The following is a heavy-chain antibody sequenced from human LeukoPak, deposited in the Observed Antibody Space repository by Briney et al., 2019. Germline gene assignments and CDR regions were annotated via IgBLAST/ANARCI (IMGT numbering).Heavy chain of an antibody. CDR3: ARPRGVGAVYYFDY. V-gene: IGHV3-23*01. J-gene: IGHJ4*02. D-gene: IGHD1-26*01. Sequence: PGGSLRLSCAASKFTFSSYAMSWVRQAPGKGLEWVSSISAGGGNTYYADSVKGRFTISRDSSRNTVYLQMNRLRAEDTAVYYCARPRGVGAVYYFDYWGQGTLVTVSS. CDR1: KFTFSSYA. CDR2: ISAGGGNT.